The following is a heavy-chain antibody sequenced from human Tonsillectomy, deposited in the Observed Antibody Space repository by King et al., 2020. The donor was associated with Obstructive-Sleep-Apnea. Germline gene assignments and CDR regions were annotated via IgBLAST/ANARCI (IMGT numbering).Heavy chain of an antibody. Sequence: LQLQESGLGLVKPSETLSLTCTVSGGSINGFYWSWIRQPPGKGLEWIGFIYDTGKTNYSPSLKSRVTMSIDTSRNQFSLKLISVTAADTAVYYCARLAAAADTDSWGQGTLV. CDR3: ARLAAAADTDS. CDR2: IYDTGKT. CDR1: GGSINGFY. D-gene: IGHD6-13*01. V-gene: IGHV4-59*01. J-gene: IGHJ4*02.